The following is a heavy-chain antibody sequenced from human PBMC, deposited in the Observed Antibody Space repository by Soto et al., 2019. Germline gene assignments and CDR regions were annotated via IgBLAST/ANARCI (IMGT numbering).Heavy chain of an antibody. Sequence: PGGSLRLSCAASGFTFSNYWMSWARQAPGKGLEWVANIKVDGSAKYYVDSVKGRFTISRDNAKNSLYLQMNSLRGEDTAVYYCARGHSTSPNWSDPRGQGTLVTVSS. D-gene: IGHD6-6*01. CDR1: GFTFSNYW. V-gene: IGHV3-7*03. CDR3: ARGHSTSPNWSDP. CDR2: IKVDGSAK. J-gene: IGHJ5*02.